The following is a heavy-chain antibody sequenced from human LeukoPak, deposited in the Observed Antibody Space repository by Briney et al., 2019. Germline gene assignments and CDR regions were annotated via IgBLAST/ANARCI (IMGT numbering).Heavy chain of an antibody. CDR3: ARGLSAIVY. D-gene: IGHD2-15*01. CDR2: INHSGST. J-gene: IGHJ4*02. CDR1: GGSFSGYY. Sequence: TSETLSLTCAVYGGSFSGYYWSWIRQPPGKGLEWIGEINHSGSTNYNPSLKSRVTISVDTSKNQSSLKLSSVTAADTAVYYCARGLSAIVYWGQGTLVTVSS. V-gene: IGHV4-34*01.